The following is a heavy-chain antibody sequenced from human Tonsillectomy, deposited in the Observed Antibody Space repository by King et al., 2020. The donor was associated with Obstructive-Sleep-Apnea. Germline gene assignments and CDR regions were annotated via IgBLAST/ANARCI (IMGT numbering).Heavy chain of an antibody. Sequence: VQLVESGGGLVQPGGSLRLSCAASGFTFGTYNMNWVRQAPGKGLEWVSYISTFSSAIYYADSVTGRFTISRDNAKNSLFLQMNILRAEDTAVYYCARGYYDTSGPRFDYWGQGTLVTVSS. D-gene: IGHD3-22*01. J-gene: IGHJ4*02. V-gene: IGHV3-48*04. CDR3: ARGYYDTSGPRFDY. CDR2: ISTFSSAI. CDR1: GFTFGTYN.